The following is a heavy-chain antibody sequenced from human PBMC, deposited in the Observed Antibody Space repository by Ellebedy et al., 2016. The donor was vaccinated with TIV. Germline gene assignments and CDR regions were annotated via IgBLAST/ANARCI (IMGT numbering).Heavy chain of an antibody. V-gene: IGHV3-74*01. Sequence: GESLKISCAASGFTFSTYWMHWVRPAPGKGLELVSCIKSDGTFTSYGDSVKGRFTISRDNAENTLSLQMNSLRVEDTAVYYCVRVLQGTFTLAIDQWGQGTLVTVSS. J-gene: IGHJ4*02. CDR3: VRVLQGTFTLAIDQ. CDR1: GFTFSTYW. D-gene: IGHD2/OR15-2a*01. CDR2: IKSDGTFT.